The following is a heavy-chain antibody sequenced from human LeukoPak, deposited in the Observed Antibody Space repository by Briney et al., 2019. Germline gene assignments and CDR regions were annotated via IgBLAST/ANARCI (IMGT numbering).Heavy chain of an antibody. J-gene: IGHJ4*02. Sequence: PGGSLRLSCASSGFTVSSNYMSWVRQAPGKGLEWVSVIYSGGSTYYADSVKGRFTISRDNSKNTLYLQMNSLRAEDTAVYYCARDLDHWELGYWGQGTLVTVSS. CDR1: GFTVSSNY. CDR2: IYSGGST. CDR3: ARDLDHWELGY. D-gene: IGHD1-26*01. V-gene: IGHV3-66*01.